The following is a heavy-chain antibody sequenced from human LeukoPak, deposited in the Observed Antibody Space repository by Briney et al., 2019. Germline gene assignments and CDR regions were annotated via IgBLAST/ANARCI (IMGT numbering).Heavy chain of an antibody. Sequence: GGSLRLSCAASGFTFSDYYMSWIRQAPGKGLEWVSYISSSGSTIYYADSVKGRFTISRDNAKNSLYLQMNSLRAEDTAVYYCAREQDFWSGESYYYYYGMDVWGQGTTVTVSS. CDR3: AREQDFWSGESYYYYYGMDV. CDR1: GFTFSDYY. J-gene: IGHJ6*02. V-gene: IGHV3-11*04. CDR2: ISSSGSTI. D-gene: IGHD3-3*01.